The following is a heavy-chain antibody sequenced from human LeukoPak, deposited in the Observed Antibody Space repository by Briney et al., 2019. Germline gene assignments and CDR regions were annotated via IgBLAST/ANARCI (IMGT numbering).Heavy chain of an antibody. V-gene: IGHV4-59*01. J-gene: IGHJ4*02. CDR3: VRGERVYSGYDYVAVAVQFDY. D-gene: IGHD5-12*01. CDR1: GGSISSYY. CDR2: IYYSGST. Sequence: SETLSLTCTVSGGSISSYYWSWIRQPPGKGLEWIGYIYYSGSTNYNPSHKSRVTISVDTSKNQFSLKLSSVTAADTAVYYCVRGERVYSGYDYVAVAVQFDYWGQGTLVTVSS.